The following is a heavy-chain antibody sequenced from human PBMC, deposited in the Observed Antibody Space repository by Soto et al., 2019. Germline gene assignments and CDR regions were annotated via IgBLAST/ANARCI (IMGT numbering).Heavy chain of an antibody. J-gene: IGHJ3*02. D-gene: IGHD2-21*01. Sequence: WGSLRLSCEASGFTFSIYSMNWVRQAPGKGLEWVSSISSSSSYIYYADSVKGRFTISRDNAKNSLYLQMNSLRAEDTAVYYCAREKLAAIPAFDIWGQGTMVTVSS. CDR3: AREKLAAIPAFDI. CDR1: GFTFSIYS. V-gene: IGHV3-21*01. CDR2: ISSSSSYI.